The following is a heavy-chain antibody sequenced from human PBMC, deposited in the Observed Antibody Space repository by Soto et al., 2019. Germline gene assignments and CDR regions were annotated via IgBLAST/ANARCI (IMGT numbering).Heavy chain of an antibody. CDR2: ISYDGSNK. CDR3: AAELPFDY. Sequence: QVQLVESGGGVVQPGRSLRLSCAASGFTFSSYAMHWVRQAPGKGLEWVAVISYDGSNKYYADSVKGRFTISRDNSKNTLYLQMNSLRAEDTAVYYCAAELPFDYWGQGTLVTVSS. V-gene: IGHV3-30-3*01. J-gene: IGHJ4*02. CDR1: GFTFSSYA.